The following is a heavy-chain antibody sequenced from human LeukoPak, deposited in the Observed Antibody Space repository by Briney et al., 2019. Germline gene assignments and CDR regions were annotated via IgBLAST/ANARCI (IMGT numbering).Heavy chain of an antibody. CDR2: IIPIFGTA. D-gene: IGHD5-18*01. J-gene: IGHJ6*03. CDR1: GGTFSSYA. Sequence: SVKVSCKASGGTFSSYAISWVRQAPGQGLEWMGGIIPIFGTANYAQKFQGRVTITTDESTSTAYMELSSLRSEDTAVYYCARTGDSYGYYYYMDVWGKGTTVTVSS. CDR3: ARTGDSYGYYYYMDV. V-gene: IGHV1-69*05.